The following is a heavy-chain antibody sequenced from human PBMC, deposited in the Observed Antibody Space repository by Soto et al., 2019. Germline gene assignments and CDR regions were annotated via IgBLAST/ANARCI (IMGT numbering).Heavy chain of an antibody. CDR2: ISGSGGST. Sequence: SGGSLRLSCAASGFTFSSYAMSWVRQAPGKGLEWVSAISGSGGSTYYADSVKGRFTISRDNSKNTLYLQMNSLRAEDTAVYYCAKASAYDFWSGSPFDYWGQGTLVTVSS. D-gene: IGHD3-3*01. J-gene: IGHJ4*02. V-gene: IGHV3-23*01. CDR3: AKASAYDFWSGSPFDY. CDR1: GFTFSSYA.